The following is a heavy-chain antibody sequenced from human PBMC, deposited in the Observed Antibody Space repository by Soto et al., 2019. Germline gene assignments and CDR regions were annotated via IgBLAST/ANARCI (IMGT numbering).Heavy chain of an antibody. D-gene: IGHD5-12*01. CDR1: GGSISSSSYY. CDR3: ARGAGRRDGYNLAY. CDR2: INHSGST. V-gene: IGHV4-39*07. J-gene: IGHJ4*02. Sequence: SETLSLTCTVSGGSISSSSYYWGWIRQPPGKGLEWIGSINHSGSTNYNPSLKSRVTISVDTSKNQFSLKLSSVTAADTAVYYCARGAGRRDGYNLAYWGQGTLVTVS.